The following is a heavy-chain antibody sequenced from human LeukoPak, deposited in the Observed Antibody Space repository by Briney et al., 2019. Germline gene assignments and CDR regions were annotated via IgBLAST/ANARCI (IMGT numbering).Heavy chain of an antibody. Sequence: SETLSLTCSVSGGSISLSYYYWGWIRQPPGKALEWIGYIYYSGSTNYNPSLKSRVTISVDTSKNQFSLKLSSVTAADTAVYYCARVLDGGDAFDIWGQGTMVTVSS. V-gene: IGHV4-61*05. D-gene: IGHD2-15*01. CDR1: GGSISLSYYY. CDR3: ARVLDGGDAFDI. J-gene: IGHJ3*02. CDR2: IYYSGST.